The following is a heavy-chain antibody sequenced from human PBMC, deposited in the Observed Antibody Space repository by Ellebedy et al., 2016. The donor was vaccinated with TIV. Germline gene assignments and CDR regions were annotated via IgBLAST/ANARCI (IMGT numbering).Heavy chain of an antibody. Sequence: GESLKISCAASGFTFSIYWMSWVRQAPGKGLEWLANIKPDGSEKYYVDSVKGRFTISRDNAKNSLYLQMNSLRAEDTAVYYCARGSSSPDYWGQGTLVTVSS. V-gene: IGHV3-7*03. CDR1: GFTFSIYW. D-gene: IGHD6-13*01. CDR2: IKPDGSEK. CDR3: ARGSSSPDY. J-gene: IGHJ4*02.